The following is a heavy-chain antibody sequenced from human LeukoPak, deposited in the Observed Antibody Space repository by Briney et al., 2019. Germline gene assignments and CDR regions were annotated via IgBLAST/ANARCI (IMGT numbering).Heavy chain of an antibody. V-gene: IGHV3-23*01. CDR1: GFTFSSYA. J-gene: IGHJ4*02. CDR3: ARDYSSSWYFYY. Sequence: QPGGSLRLSCAASGFTFSSYAMSWVRQAPGKGLEWVSAISGSGGSTYYADSVKGRFTISRDNSKNTLYLQMNSLRAEDTAVYYCARDYSSSWYFYYWGQGTLVTVSS. CDR2: ISGSGGST. D-gene: IGHD6-13*01.